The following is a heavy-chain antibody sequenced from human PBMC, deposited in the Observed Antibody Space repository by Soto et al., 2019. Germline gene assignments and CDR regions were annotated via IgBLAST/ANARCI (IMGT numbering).Heavy chain of an antibody. J-gene: IGHJ6*02. Sequence: QVQLVQSGAEVKKPGSSVKVSCKASGGTFSSYAISWVRQAPGLGLEWMGGIIPIFGTANYAQKFQGRVTITADKSTSTAYMELSSLRSEDTAVYYCARDRGGSSWYHYYGMDVWGQGTTVTVSS. CDR3: ARDRGGSSWYHYYGMDV. V-gene: IGHV1-69*06. CDR1: GGTFSSYA. CDR2: IIPIFGTA. D-gene: IGHD6-13*01.